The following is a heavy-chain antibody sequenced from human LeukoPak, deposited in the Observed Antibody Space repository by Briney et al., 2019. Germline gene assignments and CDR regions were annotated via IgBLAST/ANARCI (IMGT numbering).Heavy chain of an antibody. V-gene: IGHV3-7*03. CDR3: TRGAPFGGA. CDR2: IKQDGNEK. D-gene: IGHD3-10*01. Sequence: GGSLRLSCAASGLTFSSFWMHWVRQAPGKGLEWVANIKQDGNEKHYVDSVKGQFTISRDNAKTSLYLQMNSLRVEDTAVYYCTRGAPFGGAWGQGTLVTVSS. CDR1: GLTFSSFW. J-gene: IGHJ4*02.